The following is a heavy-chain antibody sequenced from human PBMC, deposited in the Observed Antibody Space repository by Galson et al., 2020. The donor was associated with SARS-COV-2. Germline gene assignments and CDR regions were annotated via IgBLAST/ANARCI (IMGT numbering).Heavy chain of an antibody. CDR3: VREGDYDSSYHETPRYFDY. V-gene: IGHV3-7*01. CDR2: INQDGSEK. D-gene: IGHD3-22*01. J-gene: IGHJ4*02. CDR1: GFTFSRYW. Sequence: GGSLRLSCAASGFTFSRYWMSWVRQAPGTGLEWVANINQDGSEKYYVDSVKGRCTISRDNAKNSLHLQMSRLRVEDTAVYYCVREGDYDSSYHETPRYFDYWGQGTQVTVSS.